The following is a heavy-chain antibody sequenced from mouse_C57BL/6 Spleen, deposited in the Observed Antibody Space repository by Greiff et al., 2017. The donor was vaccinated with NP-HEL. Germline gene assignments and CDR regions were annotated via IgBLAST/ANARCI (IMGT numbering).Heavy chain of an antibody. CDR2: IYPSDSET. D-gene: IGHD4-1*01. Sequence: VQLQQSGAELVRPGSSVKLSCKASGYTFTSYWMDWVKQRPGQGLEWIGNIYPSDSETHYNQKFKDKAKLTVDKSSSTAYMQLSSLTSEDSAVYYCARNWDVGAMDYWGQGTSVTVSS. CDR3: ARNWDVGAMDY. J-gene: IGHJ4*01. CDR1: GYTFTSYW. V-gene: IGHV1-61*01.